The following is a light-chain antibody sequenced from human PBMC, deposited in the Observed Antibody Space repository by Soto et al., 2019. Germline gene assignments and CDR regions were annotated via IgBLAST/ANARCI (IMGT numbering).Light chain of an antibody. V-gene: IGKV3-11*01. Sequence: EIVLTQSPVTLSLSPGERATLSCRASQTIAIYLAWYQQKPGQAPRLLIYDASNRATDIPARFSGSGSGTDFTLTISSLEPEESAVYYCQQRSDWPAFGQGTKLEIK. CDR1: QTIAIY. CDR3: QQRSDWPA. CDR2: DAS. J-gene: IGKJ2*01.